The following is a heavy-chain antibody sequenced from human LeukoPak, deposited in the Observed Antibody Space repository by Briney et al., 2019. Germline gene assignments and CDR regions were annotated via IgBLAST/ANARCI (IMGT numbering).Heavy chain of an antibody. Sequence: GGSLTLSCAASGFTFSDVWMSWVRQAPGKGLEWVANINQDGRGIYYVDSVKGRFSISRDNTNNLLYLQMNSLRAEDTAMYFCARDSYRSLDYWGQGTLVTVSP. CDR1: GFTFSDVW. V-gene: IGHV3-7*01. D-gene: IGHD4-11*01. J-gene: IGHJ4*02. CDR3: ARDSYRSLDY. CDR2: INQDGRGI.